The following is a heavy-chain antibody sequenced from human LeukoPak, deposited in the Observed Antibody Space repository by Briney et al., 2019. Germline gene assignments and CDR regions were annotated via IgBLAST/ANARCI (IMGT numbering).Heavy chain of an antibody. V-gene: IGHV1-46*01. D-gene: IGHD6-6*01. CDR2: INPSGGST. J-gene: IGHJ4*02. CDR3: ARVGIAARRSHTFDY. CDR1: GYTFTSYY. Sequence: ASVKVSCKASGYTFTSYYMHWVRQAPGQGLEWMGIINPSGGSTSYAQKFQGRVTMTRDMSTSTVYMELSSLRSEDTAVYYRARVGIAARRSHTFDYWGQGTLVTVSS.